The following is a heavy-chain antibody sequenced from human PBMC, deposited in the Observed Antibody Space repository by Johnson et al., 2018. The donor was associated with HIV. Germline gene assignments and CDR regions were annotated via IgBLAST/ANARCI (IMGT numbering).Heavy chain of an antibody. Sequence: VQLVESGGGLVQPGGSLRLSCAASGFTFSSYAMSWVRQAPGKGLEWVSVIYSGGSTYYADSVKGRFTISRDNSKNTLYLQMNSLRAEDTAVYYCARVEAAAGLAFDIWGQGTMVTVSS. J-gene: IGHJ3*02. CDR1: GFTFSSYA. CDR2: IYSGGST. V-gene: IGHV3-66*02. CDR3: ARVEAAAGLAFDI. D-gene: IGHD6-13*01.